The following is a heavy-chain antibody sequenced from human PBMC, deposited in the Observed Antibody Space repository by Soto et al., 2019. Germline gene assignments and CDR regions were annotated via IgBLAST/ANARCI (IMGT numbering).Heavy chain of an antibody. D-gene: IGHD3-3*01. CDR2: ISGSGGST. V-gene: IGHV3-23*01. Sequence: GESLKISCAASGFTFSSYAMSWVRQAPGKGLEWVSAISGSGGSTYYADSVKGRFTISRDNSKNTLYLQMNSLRAEDTAVYDCAKDPSYYEFWSGYYDYWGQGTLVTVSS. CDR3: AKDPSYYEFWSGYYDY. J-gene: IGHJ4*02. CDR1: GFTFSSYA.